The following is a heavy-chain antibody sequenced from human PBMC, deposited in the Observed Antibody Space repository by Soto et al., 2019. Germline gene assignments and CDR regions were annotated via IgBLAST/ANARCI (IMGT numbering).Heavy chain of an antibody. CDR2: IIPIFGTA. J-gene: IGHJ5*02. V-gene: IGHV1-69*06. CDR1: GGTFSSYA. D-gene: IGHD1-26*01. CDR3: ARDIFAGGAGSWFDP. Sequence: QVQLVQSGAEVKKSGSSVKVSCKASGGTFSSYAITWVRQAPGQGHEWMGGIIPIFGTANYAQKLQGRVTITADKSTSTAYMELSSLRSEDTAVYYCARDIFAGGAGSWFDPWGQGTLVTVSS.